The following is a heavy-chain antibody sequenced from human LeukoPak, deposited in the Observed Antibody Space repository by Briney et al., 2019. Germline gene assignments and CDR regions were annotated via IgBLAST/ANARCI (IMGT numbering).Heavy chain of an antibody. V-gene: IGHV3-48*04. Sequence: PGRSLRLSCAASGFTFNSYWVHSVRQAPGKGLEWVSYMSSSGDTIYYADSEKGRFTISRDNDKNSLFLQMNSLRADDTAVYYCVTAPARTYSVYWGQGTLVTVSS. CDR1: GFTFNSYW. D-gene: IGHD2-15*01. CDR3: VTAPARTYSVY. CDR2: MSSSGDTI. J-gene: IGHJ4*02.